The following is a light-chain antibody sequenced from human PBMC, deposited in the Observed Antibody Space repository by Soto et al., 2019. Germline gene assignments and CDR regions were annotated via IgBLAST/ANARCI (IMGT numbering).Light chain of an antibody. CDR1: QSISNY. Sequence: DMEMNQYPSSLSASVGDRVTITCRASQSISNYLNWYQHKPGKVTKLLIYAASSLQSGVPTRFSGSGSGTDCTLTINSLQPEDFATYYCQQSYGTPRAFGGGTKIEIK. V-gene: IGKV1-39*01. J-gene: IGKJ4*01. CDR3: QQSYGTPRA. CDR2: AAS.